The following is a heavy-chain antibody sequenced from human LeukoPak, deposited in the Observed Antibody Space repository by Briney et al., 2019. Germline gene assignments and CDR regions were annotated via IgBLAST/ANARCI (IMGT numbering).Heavy chain of an antibody. CDR2: ISGSGGST. J-gene: IGHJ4*02. V-gene: IGHV3-23*01. D-gene: IGHD6-19*01. Sequence: GGSLTLSCAASAFTFSSYAMRWVRQARGKGRECVSAISGSGGSTYYADCVRGRFPISRENSKNTLYLQMNSLRAEDTAVYYCAKVGYSSGWCFFDYWGQGTLVTVSS. CDR3: AKVGYSSGWCFFDY. CDR1: AFTFSSYA.